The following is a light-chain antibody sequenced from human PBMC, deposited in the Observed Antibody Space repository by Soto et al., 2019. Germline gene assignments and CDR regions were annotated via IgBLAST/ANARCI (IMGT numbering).Light chain of an antibody. J-gene: IGKJ1*01. Sequence: IHMTQSPSSRSASVGEGVTITCRTSQDVSNDLVWYQQKPGKAPKLLIYDASSLESGVPSTFDGSGFGTEFTLTISSLQPDDFATYYCQEYSDSSWTFGQGTKVDIK. CDR1: QDVSND. V-gene: IGKV1-5*01. CDR2: DAS. CDR3: QEYSDSSWT.